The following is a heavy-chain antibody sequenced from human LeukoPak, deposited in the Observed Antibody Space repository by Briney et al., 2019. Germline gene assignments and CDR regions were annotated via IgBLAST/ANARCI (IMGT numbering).Heavy chain of an antibody. D-gene: IGHD4-23*01. CDR2: IRYDGSNK. CDR3: AKEPVVTDAFDI. V-gene: IGHV3-30*02. CDR1: GFTFSSYG. Sequence: GSLRLSCAASGFTFSSYGMHWVRQAPGKGLEWVAFIRYDGSNKYYADSVKGRFTISRDNSKNTLYLQMNSLRAEGTAVYYCAKEPVVTDAFDIWGQGTMVTVSS. J-gene: IGHJ3*02.